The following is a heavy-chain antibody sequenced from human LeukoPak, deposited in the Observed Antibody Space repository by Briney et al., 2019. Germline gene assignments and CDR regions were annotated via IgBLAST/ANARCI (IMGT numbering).Heavy chain of an antibody. CDR3: ARDNSVGDYAWWFDP. Sequence: AASVKVSCKASGGTFSSYAISWVRQAPGQGLEWMGGIIPIFGTANYAQKFQGRVTITADKSTSTDYMESSSLRSDDTAVYFCARDNSVGDYAWWFDPWGQGTLVTVSS. V-gene: IGHV1-69*06. J-gene: IGHJ5*02. CDR1: GGTFSSYA. CDR2: IIPIFGTA. D-gene: IGHD1-26*01.